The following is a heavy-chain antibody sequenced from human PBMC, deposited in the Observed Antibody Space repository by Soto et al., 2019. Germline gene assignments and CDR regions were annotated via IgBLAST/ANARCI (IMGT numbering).Heavy chain of an antibody. J-gene: IGHJ5*02. V-gene: IGHV4-59*08. CDR2: MYYGGRT. CDR3: ARGTPSPLIVRSSRGPWFDP. D-gene: IGHD2-15*01. CDR1: GGFISSYY. Sequence: SETLSLTCTVSGGFISSYYWSWIRQPPGKGLEWIGYMYYGGRTNYNPSLKSRVTISVDTSKMQVSLKLSSVTAADTAVYFCARGTPSPLIVRSSRGPWFDPWGQGTLVT.